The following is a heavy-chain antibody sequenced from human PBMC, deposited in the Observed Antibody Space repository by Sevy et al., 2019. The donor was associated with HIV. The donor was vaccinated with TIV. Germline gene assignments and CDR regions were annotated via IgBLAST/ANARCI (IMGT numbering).Heavy chain of an antibody. D-gene: IGHD6-13*01. Sequence: SETLSLTCTVSGGSISSYYWSWIRQPAGKGLEWIGRIYTSGSTNYNPSLKSRVTMSVERSKNQFSLKLGSVTAADTAVYYCAGDSAGGSFDYWGQGTLVTVSS. CDR3: AGDSAGGSFDY. CDR1: GGSISSYY. J-gene: IGHJ4*02. CDR2: IYTSGST. V-gene: IGHV4-4*07.